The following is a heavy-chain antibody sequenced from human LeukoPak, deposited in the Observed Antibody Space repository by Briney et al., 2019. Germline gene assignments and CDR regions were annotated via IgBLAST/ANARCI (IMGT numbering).Heavy chain of an antibody. CDR2: ISGDGGST. Sequence: GGSLRLSCAASGFTFDDYAMHWVRQAPGKGLEWVSLISGDGGSTYYADSVRGRFTISRDNSKNSLYQQMNSLRTEDTALYYCAKDIMSEFDYWGQGTLVTVSS. V-gene: IGHV3-43*02. D-gene: IGHD2-8*01. CDR1: GFTFDDYA. J-gene: IGHJ4*02. CDR3: AKDIMSEFDY.